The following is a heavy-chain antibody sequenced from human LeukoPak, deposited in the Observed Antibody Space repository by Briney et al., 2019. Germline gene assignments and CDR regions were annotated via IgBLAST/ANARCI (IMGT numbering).Heavy chain of an antibody. CDR2: ISWDGATK. CDR1: GFTFSTYA. D-gene: IGHD3-10*01. V-gene: IGHV3-30-3*01. Sequence: PGGSLRLSCAASGFTFSTYAMHWVCQAPGKGLEWLALISWDGATKYYADSVKGRFSISRDNSKNTLFLQMSSLRPEDTSVYYCARVYGELSHFDYWGQGTLVTVSS. CDR3: ARVYGELSHFDY. J-gene: IGHJ4*02.